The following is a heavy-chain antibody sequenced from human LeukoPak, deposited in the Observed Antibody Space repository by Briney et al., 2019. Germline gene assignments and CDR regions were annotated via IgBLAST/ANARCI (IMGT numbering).Heavy chain of an antibody. CDR1: GGSISSSSYY. Sequence: SETLSLTCTVSGGSISSSSYYWGWFRQPPGKGLEWIGSIYYSGSTYYNPSLKSRVTISVDTSKNQFSLKLSSVTAADTAVYYCASFHYYYGSGSRDYWGQGTLVTVSS. CDR3: ASFHYYYGSGSRDY. J-gene: IGHJ4*02. V-gene: IGHV4-39*01. CDR2: IYYSGST. D-gene: IGHD3-10*01.